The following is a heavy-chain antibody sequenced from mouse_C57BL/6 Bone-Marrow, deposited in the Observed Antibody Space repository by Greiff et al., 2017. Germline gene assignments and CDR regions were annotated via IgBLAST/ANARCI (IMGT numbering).Heavy chain of an antibody. J-gene: IGHJ4*01. Sequence: QVQLQQPGAELVKPGASVKMSCKASGYTFTSYGITWVKQRPGQGLEWIGDIYPGSGSTTYNEKFKSTATLTVDTSSSTASMQLSSLTSEDSAVYYCAINGMDYWGQGTSVTVSS. V-gene: IGHV1-55*01. CDR1: GYTFTSYG. CDR3: AINGMDY. CDR2: IYPGSGST.